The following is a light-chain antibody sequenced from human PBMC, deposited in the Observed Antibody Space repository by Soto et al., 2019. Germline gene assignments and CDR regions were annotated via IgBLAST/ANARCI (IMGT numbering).Light chain of an antibody. Sequence: QSVLTQPPSASGTPGQRVTISCSGGSSNIGINTVNWYQQLPGTAPKVLIYTDNERPSGVPDRFSGSKSGTSASLAINGLQSEDEADYYCAAWDDTLNGPVFGGGTKLTVL. J-gene: IGLJ3*02. CDR3: AAWDDTLNGPV. CDR2: TDN. CDR1: SSNIGINT. V-gene: IGLV1-44*01.